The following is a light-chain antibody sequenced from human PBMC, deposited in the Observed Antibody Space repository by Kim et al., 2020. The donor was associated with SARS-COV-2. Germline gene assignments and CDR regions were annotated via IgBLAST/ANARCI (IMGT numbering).Light chain of an antibody. CDR1: RGNSSYA. V-gene: IGLV4-69*01. CDR3: QTWGTGIGV. CDR2: LNSDGSH. J-gene: IGLJ3*02. Sequence: AAVKLPCTLSRGNSSYAIAWHQQQPEKGPRYLMKLNSDGSHSKGDGIPDRFSGSSSGAERYLTISSLQSEDEADYYCQTWGTGIGVFGGGTQLTVL.